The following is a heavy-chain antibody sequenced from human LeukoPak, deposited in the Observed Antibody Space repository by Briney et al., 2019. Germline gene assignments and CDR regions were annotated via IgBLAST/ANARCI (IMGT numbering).Heavy chain of an antibody. V-gene: IGHV3-7*03. CDR2: IKQDGSEK. J-gene: IGHJ4*02. Sequence: GGSLRLSCAASGFTFSNYWMTWVRQAPGKGLEWVANIKQDGSEKYYVDSVEGRFTISRDNANNSLCLQMNSLRAEDTGVYYCARPRTVTTRFAPIDYWGQGTLVTVSS. D-gene: IGHD4-17*01. CDR3: ARPRTVTTRFAPIDY. CDR1: GFTFSNYW.